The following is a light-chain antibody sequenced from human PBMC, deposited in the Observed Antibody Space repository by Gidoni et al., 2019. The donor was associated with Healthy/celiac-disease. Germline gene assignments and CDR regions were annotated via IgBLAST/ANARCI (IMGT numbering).Light chain of an antibody. J-gene: IGLJ2*01. Sequence: SYELTQPPSVSVSPGQTASITCSGDKLGDKYACWNQQTPGQSPVLVIYQDSKRPSGTSDRFSGSNSGNTATLTISGTQAMDEADYYCQAWDSSTAVFGGGTKLTVL. CDR3: QAWDSSTAV. V-gene: IGLV3-1*01. CDR2: QDS. CDR1: KLGDKY.